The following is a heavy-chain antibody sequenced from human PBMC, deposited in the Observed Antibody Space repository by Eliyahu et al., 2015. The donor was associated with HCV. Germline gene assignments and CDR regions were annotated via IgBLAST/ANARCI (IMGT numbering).Heavy chain of an antibody. J-gene: IGHJ4*02. V-gene: IGHV3-23*01. CDR1: GFTFSSYA. Sequence: EVQLLESGGGLVQPGGSLRVSCAASGFTFSSYAMSWVRQAPGKGLEWVSSIDGGGGTTFYADSVKGRSTISRDNSKNTLYLQMNSLRAEDTAVYYCAKDLGQLWDLFDCWGQGTLVTVSS. D-gene: IGHD1/OR15-1a*01. CDR3: AKDLGQLWDLFDC. CDR2: IDGGGGTT.